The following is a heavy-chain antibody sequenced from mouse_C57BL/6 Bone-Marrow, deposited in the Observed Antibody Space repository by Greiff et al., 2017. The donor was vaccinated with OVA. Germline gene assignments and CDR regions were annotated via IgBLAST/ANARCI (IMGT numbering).Heavy chain of an antibody. V-gene: IGHV1-64*01. Sequence: VQLQQPGAELVKPGASVKLSCKASGYTFTSYWMHWVKQRPGQGLEWIGMIHPNSGSTNYNEKFKGKATLTVDKSSSTAYMQLSSLTSEDSAVYYCAINYYFDYWGQGTTLTVSS. CDR1: GYTFTSYW. D-gene: IGHD4-1*02. CDR3: AINYYFDY. CDR2: IHPNSGST. J-gene: IGHJ2*01.